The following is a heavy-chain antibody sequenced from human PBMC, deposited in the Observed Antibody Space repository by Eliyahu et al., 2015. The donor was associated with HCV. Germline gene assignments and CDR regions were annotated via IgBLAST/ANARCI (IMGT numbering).Heavy chain of an antibody. CDR1: GFTFSDYN. V-gene: IGHV3-23*01. CDR3: ATLGVNTAMGYFDY. D-gene: IGHD5-18*01. J-gene: IGHJ4*02. CDR2: ISGSGAYT. Sequence: EVQLLESGVGFVQPGGSLRLSCAASGFTFSDYNVSWVRQAPGQAGACVSAISGSGAYTYYANSVKGRFTISRDNSRNTMYLQMNSLTAEDTAVYYCATLGVNTAMGYFDYWGQETLVTVSS.